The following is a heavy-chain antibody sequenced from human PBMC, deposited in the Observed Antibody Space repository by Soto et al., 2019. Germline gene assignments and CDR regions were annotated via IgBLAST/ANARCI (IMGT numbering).Heavy chain of an antibody. CDR2: IWYDGSNK. V-gene: IGHV3-33*01. CDR3: ARAPISYYYDSSGYYPDY. D-gene: IGHD3-22*01. CDR1: GFTFSSYG. J-gene: IGHJ4*02. Sequence: LRLSCAASGFTFSSYGMHWVRQAPGKGLEWVAVIWYDGSNKYYADSVKGRFTISRDNSKNTLYLQMNSLRAEDTAVYYCARAPISYYYDSSGYYPDYWGQGTMVTVSS.